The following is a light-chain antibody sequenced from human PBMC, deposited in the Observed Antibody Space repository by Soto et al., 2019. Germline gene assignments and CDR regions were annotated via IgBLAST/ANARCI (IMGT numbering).Light chain of an antibody. J-gene: IGKJ4*01. V-gene: IGKV1-9*01. CDR2: AAS. CDR1: QGISSY. Sequence: DIQLTQSPSFLSASVGDRVTITCRASQGISSYLAWYQQKPGKAPKLLIYAASTLQSGVPSRFSGSGSGTEFTLTISSLQPEDFATYHCQQLNSPHFCGGTNVDIK. CDR3: QQLNSPH.